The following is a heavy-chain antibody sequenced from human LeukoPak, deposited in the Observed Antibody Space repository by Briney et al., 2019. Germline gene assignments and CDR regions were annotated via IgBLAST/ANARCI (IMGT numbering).Heavy chain of an antibody. CDR1: AYTLTELS. J-gene: IGHJ4*02. CDR3: ATVAGGKGTFDY. V-gene: IGHV1-24*01. D-gene: IGHD4-23*01. Sequence: ASVKVSCRVSAYTLTELSIHWVRQAPGKGLEWMEGFDPEDGETIYAQKFQGRVTMTEDTSTDTAYMELSSLRSEDTAVYYCATVAGGKGTFDYWGQGTLVTVSS. CDR2: FDPEDGET.